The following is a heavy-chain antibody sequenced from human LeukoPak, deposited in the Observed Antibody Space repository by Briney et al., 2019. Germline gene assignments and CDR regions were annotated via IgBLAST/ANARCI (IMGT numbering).Heavy chain of an antibody. V-gene: IGHV3-30*02. CDR3: ARDGLAARVFDY. CDR1: QFKFSSYG. D-gene: IGHD6-6*01. J-gene: IGHJ4*02. Sequence: GGSLRLSCAASQFKFSSYGMHWVRQAPGKGLEWVAFIRHNASATNYADSVRGRFTVSRDNSKNTLYLQMNSLRAEDTAVYYCARDGLAARVFDYWGQGTLVTVSS. CDR2: IRHNASAT.